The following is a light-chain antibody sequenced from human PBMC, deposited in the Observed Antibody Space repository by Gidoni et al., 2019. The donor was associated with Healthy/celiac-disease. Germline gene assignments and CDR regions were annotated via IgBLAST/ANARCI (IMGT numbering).Light chain of an antibody. CDR1: TGAVTSGHY. J-gene: IGLJ2*01. CDR3: LLSYSGALV. Sequence: QAVVTQEHSLTVSPGGTVTLTCGSSTGAVTSGHYPYWFQQKPGKAPRTLIYDTSNKHSWTPARFSGSLLGGKAALTLSGAQPEDEAEYYCLLSYSGALVFGGGTKLTVL. V-gene: IGLV7-46*01. CDR2: DTS.